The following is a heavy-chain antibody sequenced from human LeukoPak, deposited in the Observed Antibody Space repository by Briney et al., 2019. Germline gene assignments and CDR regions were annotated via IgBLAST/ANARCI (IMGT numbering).Heavy chain of an antibody. V-gene: IGHV3-7*03. CDR3: ARLVVPPGNRGWYYEH. CDR2: INQRGREK. J-gene: IGHJ4*02. D-gene: IGHD2-2*01. Sequence: GGSLRLSCAASGFIFRNYWMAWVRQGQGEGPEWVANINQRGREKYYVDSVRGRFTLSRDNAKNSLDLQMNSLRVEDTAIYYCARLVVPPGNRGWYYEHWGQGTLVTVSS. CDR1: GFIFRNYW.